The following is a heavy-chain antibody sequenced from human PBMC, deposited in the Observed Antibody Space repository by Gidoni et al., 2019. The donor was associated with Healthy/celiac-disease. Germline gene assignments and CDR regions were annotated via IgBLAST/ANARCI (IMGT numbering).Heavy chain of an antibody. Sequence: EVPLVETGGGLIQPGGSLRLSCAASGFTVRSNYMSWVRQAPGKGLEWVSVIYSGGSTYYADSVKGRFTISRDNSKNTLYLQMNSLRAEDTAVYYCARLAFTLDTSWFDPWGQGTLVAVSS. D-gene: IGHD5-18*01. CDR1: GFTVRSNY. CDR2: IYSGGST. J-gene: IGHJ5*02. V-gene: IGHV3-53*02. CDR3: ARLAFTLDTSWFDP.